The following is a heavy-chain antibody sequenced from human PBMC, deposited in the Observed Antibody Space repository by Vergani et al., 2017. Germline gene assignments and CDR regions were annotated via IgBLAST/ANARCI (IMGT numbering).Heavy chain of an antibody. CDR2: IYYSGST. J-gene: IGHJ4*02. D-gene: IGHD2-15*01. Sequence: QLQLQESGPGLVKPSETLSLTCTVSGGSISSSSYYWGWIRQPPGKGLEWIGSIYYSGSTYYNPSLKSRVTISVDTSKNQFSLKLSSVTAADTAVYYCARDFGSAAYDYWGQGTLVTVSS. CDR1: GGSISSSSYY. V-gene: IGHV4-39*02. CDR3: ARDFGSAAYDY.